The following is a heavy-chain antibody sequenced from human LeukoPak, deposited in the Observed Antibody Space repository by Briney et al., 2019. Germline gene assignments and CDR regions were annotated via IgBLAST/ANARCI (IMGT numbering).Heavy chain of an antibody. V-gene: IGHV4-59*01. D-gene: IGHD3-10*01. CDR1: GGSISSYY. CDR2: LFYSGST. CDR3: ATVAVIRGVTYFDY. Sequence: SETLSLTCTVSGGSISSYYWSWIRQPPGKGLEWIAYLFYSGSTDHNPSLESRVTISVDTSKNQFSLKLRSVTAADTAVYYCATVAVIRGVTYFDYWGQGTLVTVSS. J-gene: IGHJ4*02.